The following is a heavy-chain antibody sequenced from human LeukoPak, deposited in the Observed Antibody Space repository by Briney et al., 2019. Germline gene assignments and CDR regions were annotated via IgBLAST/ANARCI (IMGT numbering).Heavy chain of an antibody. CDR1: GFTFSSYA. Sequence: GGSLRLSCAASGFTFSSYAMSWVRQAPEKGLDWVSTVTGSGGSTYYADSIKGRFTISRDNSKNTLYLQMNSLRAEDTAVYYCAKQDSSSSGLFDYWGQGTLVTVSS. J-gene: IGHJ4*02. D-gene: IGHD6-6*01. CDR2: VTGSGGST. CDR3: AKQDSSSSGLFDY. V-gene: IGHV3-23*01.